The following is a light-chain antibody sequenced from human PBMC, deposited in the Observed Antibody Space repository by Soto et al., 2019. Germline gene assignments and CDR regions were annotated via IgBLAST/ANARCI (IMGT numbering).Light chain of an antibody. CDR3: HQYNDWPPA. V-gene: IGKV3D-15*01. J-gene: IGKJ1*01. Sequence: EIVLTQSPDTLSLSPGERATLSCRASQSVGSNYLAWYQQKPGQAPRLLMYDASGRASGIPDRFSGSGSGTEFTLTISSLQSEDFAVFYCHQYNDWPPAFGQGTKVDIK. CDR1: QSVGSN. CDR2: DAS.